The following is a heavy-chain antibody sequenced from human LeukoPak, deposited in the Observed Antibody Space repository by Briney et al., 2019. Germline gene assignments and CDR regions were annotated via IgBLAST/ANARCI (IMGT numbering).Heavy chain of an antibody. Sequence: WVRQAPGKGLEWVATIWSDGSNKYYADSVKGRFTISRDNSKNTLYLQMNSLRAEDTAVYYCASVCSGTSCHFDYWGQGTLVTVSS. J-gene: IGHJ4*02. CDR2: IWSDGSNK. D-gene: IGHD2-2*01. CDR3: ASVCSGTSCHFDY. V-gene: IGHV3-33*01.